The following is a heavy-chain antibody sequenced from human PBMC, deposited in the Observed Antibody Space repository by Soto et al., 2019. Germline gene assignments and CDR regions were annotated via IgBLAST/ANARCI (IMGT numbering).Heavy chain of an antibody. J-gene: IGHJ4*02. Sequence: SETLSLTRTVSGGSISSSSYYWGWIRQPPGKGLEWIGSIYYSGSTYYNPSLKSRVTISVDTSKNQFSLKLSSVTAADTAVYYCARQNGGSYGEFDYWGQGTLVTVSS. CDR3: ARQNGGSYGEFDY. V-gene: IGHV4-39*01. CDR1: GGSISSSSYY. D-gene: IGHD1-26*01. CDR2: IYYSGST.